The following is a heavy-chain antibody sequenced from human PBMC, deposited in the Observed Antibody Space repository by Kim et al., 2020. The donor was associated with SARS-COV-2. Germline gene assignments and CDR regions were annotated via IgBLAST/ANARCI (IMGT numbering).Heavy chain of an antibody. CDR2: ISYDGSNK. Sequence: GGSLRLSCAASGITFSSYGMHWVRQAPGKGLEWVAVISYDGSNKNYADSVKGRFTISRDNSKNTLYLQMNSLRDEDTAVYYCAKDLKMGHGSGGYYYYYG. J-gene: IGHJ6*01. CDR3: AKDLKMGHGSGGYYYYYG. D-gene: IGHD6-19*01. CDR1: GITFSSYG. V-gene: IGHV3-30*18.